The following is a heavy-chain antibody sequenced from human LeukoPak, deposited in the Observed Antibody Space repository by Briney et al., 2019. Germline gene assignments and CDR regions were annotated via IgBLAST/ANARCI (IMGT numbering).Heavy chain of an antibody. D-gene: IGHD5-24*01. J-gene: IGHJ4*02. Sequence: GGSLRLSCAASGLTFSNAWMSWVRQAPGKGLEWVGRIKTKTDGGTTDYAAPVKGRFTISRDDSKNTLYLQMNSLKTEDTAVYYCTTVERWLLSSSPYWGQGTLVTVSS. CDR3: TTVERWLLSSSPY. CDR2: IKTKTDGGTT. CDR1: GLTFSNAW. V-gene: IGHV3-15*01.